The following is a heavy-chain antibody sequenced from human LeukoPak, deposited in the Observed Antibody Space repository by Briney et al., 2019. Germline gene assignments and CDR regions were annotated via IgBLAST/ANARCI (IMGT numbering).Heavy chain of an antibody. CDR1: GYTFTGYY. V-gene: IGHV1-2*02. J-gene: IGHJ4*02. Sequence: ASVKVSCKASGYTFTGYYMHWVRQAPGQGLEWMGWINPNSGGTSYAQKFQGRVTMTRDTSISTAYMELSRLRSDDTAVYYCARGPLTMVRGVRLDYWGQGTLVTVSS. CDR3: ARGPLTMVRGVRLDY. D-gene: IGHD3-10*01. CDR2: INPNSGGT.